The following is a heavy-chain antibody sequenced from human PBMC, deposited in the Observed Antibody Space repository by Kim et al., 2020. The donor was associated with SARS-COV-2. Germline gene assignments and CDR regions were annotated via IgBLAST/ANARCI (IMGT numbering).Heavy chain of an antibody. J-gene: IGHJ4*02. V-gene: IGHV3-21*01. Sequence: GGSLRLSCAASGFTFSSYSMNWVRQAPGKGLEWVSSISSSSSSYIYYADSVKGRFTISRDNAKNSLYLQMNSLRAEDTAVYYCASIQKVTGTIRSDYWGQGTLVTVSS. CDR2: ISSSSSSYI. CDR3: ASIQKVTGTIRSDY. D-gene: IGHD1-7*01. CDR1: GFTFSSYS.